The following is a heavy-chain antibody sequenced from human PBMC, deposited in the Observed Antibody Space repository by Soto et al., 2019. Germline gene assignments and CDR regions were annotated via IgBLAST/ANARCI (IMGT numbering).Heavy chain of an antibody. J-gene: IGHJ4*02. CDR3: AKDMKWGGMTTIHYFDS. CDR2: ISSNSDTI. Sequence: EVQLVESGGGLVQPGRSLRLSCVASGFTADDYAMQWVRQAPWKGLECVSGISSNSDTIDYADSVKGRFTISRDNAKNSLFLQMNSLRPEDTALYYCAKDMKWGGMTTIHYFDSWGQGTLVTVSS. V-gene: IGHV3-9*02. CDR1: GFTADDYA. D-gene: IGHD4-17*01.